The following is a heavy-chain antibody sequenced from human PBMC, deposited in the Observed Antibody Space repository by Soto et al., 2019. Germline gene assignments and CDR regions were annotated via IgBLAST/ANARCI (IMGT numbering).Heavy chain of an antibody. CDR3: ARGHCSSTSCDTSSYYYYYGMDV. D-gene: IGHD2-2*02. CDR2: IILIFGTA. V-gene: IGHV1-69*01. Sequence: QVQRVQSGAEVKKPGSSVKVSCKASGGTFSSYAISWVRQAPGHGLEWMGGIILIFGTANYAQKFQGRVTITADESTSTAYMELSSLRSEDTAVYYCARGHCSSTSCDTSSYYYYYGMDVWGQGTTVTVSS. CDR1: GGTFSSYA. J-gene: IGHJ6*02.